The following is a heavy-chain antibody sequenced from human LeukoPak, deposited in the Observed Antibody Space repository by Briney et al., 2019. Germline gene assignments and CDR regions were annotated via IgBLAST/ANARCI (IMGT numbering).Heavy chain of an antibody. CDR3: TAFGDWFDP. CDR1: GVTFSNAW. V-gene: IGHV3-15*01. CDR2: IKSQTDGGTT. Sequence: GPLRLSCVASGVTFSNAWMSGVGQAPGKGLEWVGRIKSQTDGGTTDYAAPVKGRFTISRDDSVNTLYLQMNSLKTEDTAVYYCTAFGDWFDPWGQEPLDTVSS. D-gene: IGHD3-10*01. J-gene: IGHJ5*02.